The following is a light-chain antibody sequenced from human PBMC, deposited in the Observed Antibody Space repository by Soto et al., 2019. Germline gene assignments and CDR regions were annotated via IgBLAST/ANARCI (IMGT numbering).Light chain of an antibody. V-gene: IGKV3-20*01. CDR2: GAS. CDR3: QQYGSSGT. J-gene: IGKJ1*01. CDR1: QSVSSSS. Sequence: EIVLTQSPGTLSLSPGERATLSCRASQSVSSSSLAWYQQKPGQAPRLLIYGASSRATGIPDRFSGSGSGTDFTLTISRLEPEDFAVYYCQQYGSSGTVGQGTKVAIK.